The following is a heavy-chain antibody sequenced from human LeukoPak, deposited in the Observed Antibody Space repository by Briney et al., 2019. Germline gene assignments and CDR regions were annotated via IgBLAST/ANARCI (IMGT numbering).Heavy chain of an antibody. Sequence: AASVKVSCKASGYTFSSNDINWVRQATGQGLEWMGWMNPNSGNTAYAQKFQGRVTMTRDTSISTAYMELSGLRSDDTAVYYCAKVGTPRGNGFDPWGQGTLVTVSS. CDR2: MNPNSGNT. CDR1: GYTFSSND. V-gene: IGHV1-8*01. J-gene: IGHJ5*02. CDR3: AKVGTPRGNGFDP. D-gene: IGHD1-14*01.